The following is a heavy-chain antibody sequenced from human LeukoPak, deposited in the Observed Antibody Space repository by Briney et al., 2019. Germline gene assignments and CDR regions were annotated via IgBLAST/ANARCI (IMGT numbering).Heavy chain of an antibody. CDR3: ARNPGIAVAGTGLNY. Sequence: GRSLRLSCAASGFTFSSYGMHWVRQAPGKGLEWVAVISYDGSNKYYADSVKGRFTISRDNSKNSLYLQMNSLRAEDTAVYYCARNPGIAVAGTGLNYWGQGTLVTVSS. D-gene: IGHD6-19*01. CDR1: GFTFSSYG. J-gene: IGHJ4*02. CDR2: ISYDGSNK. V-gene: IGHV3-30*03.